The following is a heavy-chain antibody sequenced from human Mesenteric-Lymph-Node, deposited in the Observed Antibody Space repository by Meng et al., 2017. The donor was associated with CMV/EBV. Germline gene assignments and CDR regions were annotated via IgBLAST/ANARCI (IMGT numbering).Heavy chain of an antibody. CDR3: ARTSGVLGDAFDI. J-gene: IGHJ3*02. CDR2: VYPDDSDT. D-gene: IGHD3-3*01. CDR1: GYTFTNYY. V-gene: IGHV5-51*01. Sequence: SGYTFTNYYIGWVRQVPGEGLEWMGLVYPDDSDTRSGPSFQGQVTISADRSITTAHLQWSSLKAADTAMYYCARTSGVLGDAFDIWGQGTMVTVSS.